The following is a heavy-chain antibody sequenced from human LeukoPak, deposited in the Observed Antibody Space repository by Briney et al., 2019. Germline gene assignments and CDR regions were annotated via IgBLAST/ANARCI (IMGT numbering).Heavy chain of an antibody. V-gene: IGHV1-46*03. CDR3: AREDYDSSGYPNLGYYFDY. J-gene: IGHJ4*02. Sequence: GASVKVSCKASGYTFTSYYMHWVRQAPGQGLEWMGIINPSGGSTSYAQKFRGRVTMTRDTSTSTVYMELSSLRSEDTAVYYCAREDYDSSGYPNLGYYFDYWGQGTLVTVSS. D-gene: IGHD3-22*01. CDR1: GYTFTSYY. CDR2: INPSGGST.